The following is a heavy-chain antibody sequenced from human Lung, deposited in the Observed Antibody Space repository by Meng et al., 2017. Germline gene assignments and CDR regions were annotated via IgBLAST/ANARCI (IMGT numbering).Heavy chain of an antibody. V-gene: IGHV3-30*01. CDR2: MSFDGAQI. CDR1: GFTFNTYA. CDR3: ARDKPPNDV. J-gene: IGHJ2*01. Sequence: QVEPVGVGGGLAQPGGYLRLSCAASGFTFNTYAMHWVRQAPGKGLEWVSLMSFDGAQIYYSDSVRGRFTISRDNSKNTLYLQMNSLRAEDTAVYYCARDKPPNDVWGRGTLVTVSS.